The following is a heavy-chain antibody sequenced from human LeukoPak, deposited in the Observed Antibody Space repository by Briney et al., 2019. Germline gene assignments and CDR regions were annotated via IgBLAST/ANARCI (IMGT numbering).Heavy chain of an antibody. Sequence: SETLSLTCTVSGGSINSYYWSWIRRPPGKGLEWIGYIYYSGSTNYNPSLKSRVTISVDTSKNQFSLKLSSVTAADTAVYYCARHEYSSSPYYYYYMDVRGKGTTVTVSS. V-gene: IGHV4-59*08. CDR2: IYYSGST. CDR1: GGSINSYY. CDR3: ARHEYSSSPYYYYYMDV. J-gene: IGHJ6*03. D-gene: IGHD6-6*01.